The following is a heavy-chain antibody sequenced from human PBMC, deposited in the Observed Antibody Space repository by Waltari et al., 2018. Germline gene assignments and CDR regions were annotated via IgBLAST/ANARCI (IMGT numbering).Heavy chain of an antibody. CDR2: ISSSSSYI. J-gene: IGHJ4*02. CDR3: ASGTSD. D-gene: IGHD1-7*01. V-gene: IGHV3-21*01. Sequence: LQLQESGPGLVKPSETLSLTCTVSGGSISSSSYYWGWIRRPPGKGLEWVSSISSSSSYIYYADSVKGRFTISRDNAKNSLYLQMNSLRAEDTAVYYCASGTSDWGQGTLVTVSS. CDR1: GGSISSSS.